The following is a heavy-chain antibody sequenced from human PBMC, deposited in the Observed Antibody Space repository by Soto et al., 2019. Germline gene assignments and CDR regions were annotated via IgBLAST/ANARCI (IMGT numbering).Heavy chain of an antibody. D-gene: IGHD3-16*01. CDR2: IYYSGST. CDR3: ARGGGLMHLFDY. CDR1: GGSISSGGYY. J-gene: IGHJ4*02. V-gene: IGHV4-31*03. Sequence: QVQLQESGPGLVKPSQTLSLTCTVSGGSISSGGYYWSWIRQHPGKGLEWIGYIYYSGSTYYNPSLKSRVTLSVDTSKNQLSLKLSSVTAADTAVYYCARGGGLMHLFDYWGQGTLVTVSS.